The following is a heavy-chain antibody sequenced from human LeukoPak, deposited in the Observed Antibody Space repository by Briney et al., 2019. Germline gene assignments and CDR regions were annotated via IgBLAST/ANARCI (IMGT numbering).Heavy chain of an antibody. D-gene: IGHD3-10*01. CDR2: INWYGETS. CDR3: ARGYYGSGSSHYYYYYGMDV. CDR1: GFTLEDDG. J-gene: IGHJ6*02. V-gene: IGHV3-20*01. Sequence: PGGSLRLSCGASGFTLEDDGMRRVRQTPGWGLEWGSAINWYGETSGYADSVKGRFTISRDNAKNSLYLQMNSLRAEDTAVYHCARGYYGSGSSHYYYYYGMDVWGQGTTVTVSS.